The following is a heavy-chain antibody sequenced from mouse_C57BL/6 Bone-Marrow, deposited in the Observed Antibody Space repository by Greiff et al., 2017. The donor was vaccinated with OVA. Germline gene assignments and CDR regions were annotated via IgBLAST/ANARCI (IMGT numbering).Heavy chain of an antibody. CDR2: IYPGSGST. Sequence: QVQLQQPGAELVKPGASVKMSCKASGYTFTSYWITWVKQRPGQGLEWIGDIYPGSGSTNYNEKFKSKATLTVDTSSSTAYMQLSSLTSEDSAVYFCARSAIYYGYGLAYWGQGTLVTVSA. D-gene: IGHD2-2*01. J-gene: IGHJ3*01. CDR1: GYTFTSYW. CDR3: ARSAIYYGYGLAY. V-gene: IGHV1-55*01.